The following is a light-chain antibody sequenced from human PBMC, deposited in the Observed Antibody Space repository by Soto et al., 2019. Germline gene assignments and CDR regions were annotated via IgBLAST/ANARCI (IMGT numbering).Light chain of an antibody. V-gene: IGKV1-39*01. J-gene: IGKJ3*01. CDR3: QHSYTTPFT. CDR1: QNIVGY. CDR2: AAS. Sequence: DIQMTQSPSSLSASVGDRVTITCRASQNIVGYLNWYQQTPGKAPKLLIYAASSLRSGVPSRFSGSGSGTDFPFTISSLQPEDFATYYCQHSYTTPFTVGTGPQVDVK.